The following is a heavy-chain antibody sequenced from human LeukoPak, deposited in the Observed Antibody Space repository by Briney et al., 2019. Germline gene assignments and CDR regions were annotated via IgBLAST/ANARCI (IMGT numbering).Heavy chain of an antibody. CDR2: IRSKANSYAT. CDR1: GFTFSGSA. D-gene: IGHD5-24*01. CDR3: TREYEMAINPDFDY. V-gene: IGHV3-73*01. Sequence: GGSLRLSCAASGFTFSGSAMHWVRQASGKGLEWVGRIRSKANSYATAYAASVKGRFTISRDDSKNTAYLQMNSLKTEDTAVYYCTREYEMAINPDFDYWGQGTLVTVSS. J-gene: IGHJ4*02.